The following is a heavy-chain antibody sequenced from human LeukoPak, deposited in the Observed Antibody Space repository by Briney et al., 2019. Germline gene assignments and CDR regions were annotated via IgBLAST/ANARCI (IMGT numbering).Heavy chain of an antibody. V-gene: IGHV3-48*03. CDR1: GFTFSSYE. CDR2: ISSSGSTI. CDR3: ARDRGTTVVTIHFDY. D-gene: IGHD4-23*01. Sequence: GGSLRLSCAASGFTFSSYEMNWVRQAPGKGLEWVSYISSSGSTIYYADSEKGRFTISRDNAKNSLYLQMNSLRAEDTAVYYCARDRGTTVVTIHFDYWGQGTLVTVSS. J-gene: IGHJ4*02.